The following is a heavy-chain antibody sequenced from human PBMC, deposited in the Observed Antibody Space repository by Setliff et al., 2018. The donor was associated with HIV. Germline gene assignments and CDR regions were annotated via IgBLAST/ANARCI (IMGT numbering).Heavy chain of an antibody. CDR2: INQSETT. CDR1: GGSFSGYS. CDR3: ARVGRRDGWGRKAVAGWIWFDP. V-gene: IGHV4-34*01. J-gene: IGHJ5*02. Sequence: PSETLSLTCAVYGGSFSGYSWNWVRQPPAKGLEWIGEINQSETTNYNPSFKGRVTISLDTSKNQFSLKLTSVTAADTGVYYCARVGRRDGWGRKAVAGWIWFDPWSQGTLVTVSS. D-gene: IGHD6-19*01.